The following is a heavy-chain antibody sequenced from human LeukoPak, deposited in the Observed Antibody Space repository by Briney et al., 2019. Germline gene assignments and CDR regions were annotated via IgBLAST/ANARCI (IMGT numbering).Heavy chain of an antibody. V-gene: IGHV1-18*01. J-gene: IGHJ4*02. Sequence: ASVTVSCKASGYTFTSYGISWVRQAPGQGLEWMGWISAYNGNTNYAQKLQGRVTMTTDTSTSTAYMELRSLRSDDTAVYYCARGLQQLASYYFDYWGQGTLVTVSS. CDR3: ARGLQQLASYYFDY. CDR1: GYTFTSYG. D-gene: IGHD6-13*01. CDR2: ISAYNGNT.